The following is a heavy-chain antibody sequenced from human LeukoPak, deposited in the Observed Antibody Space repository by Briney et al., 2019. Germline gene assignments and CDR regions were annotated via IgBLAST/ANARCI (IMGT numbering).Heavy chain of an antibody. D-gene: IGHD7-27*01. CDR3: ARASTGVPEIYSYYHMDV. CDR1: GYTFNHYA. Sequence: ASVKVSCKASGYTFNHYAMNWVRQAPGQGLEWMGWINTNTGNPTYAQGFTGRFVFSLDTSVNTAYLQISSLKTDGTAVYFCARASTGVPEIYSYYHMDVWAKGTTVTVSS. CDR2: INTNTGNP. J-gene: IGHJ6*03. V-gene: IGHV7-4-1*02.